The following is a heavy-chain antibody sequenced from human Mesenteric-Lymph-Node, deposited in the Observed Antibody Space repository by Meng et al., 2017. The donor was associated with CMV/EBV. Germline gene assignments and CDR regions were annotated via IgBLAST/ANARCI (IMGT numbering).Heavy chain of an antibody. CDR3: AKSMEIYGSGSHKLDY. Sequence: GGSLRLSCAASGFTFSNYAMSWVRQAPGKGLEWVSGISGSGDNMFYADSVQGRFTISRDNSKNTLYLQMNSLRAEDTALYYCAKSMEIYGSGSHKLDYWGQGTLVTVSS. D-gene: IGHD3-10*01. CDR1: GFTFSNYA. CDR2: ISGSGDNM. V-gene: IGHV3-23*01. J-gene: IGHJ4*02.